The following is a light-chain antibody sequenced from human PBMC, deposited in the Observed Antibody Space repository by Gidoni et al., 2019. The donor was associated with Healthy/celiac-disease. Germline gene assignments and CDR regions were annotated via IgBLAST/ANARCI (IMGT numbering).Light chain of an antibody. CDR2: DAS. CDR1: QSVSSY. J-gene: IGKJ3*01. Sequence: EIVLTQSPATLSLSPGERATLSCRASQSVSSYLTLYQHQPGQAPRLLIYDASNRAACIPARFSGSGSGTDFTLTISSLEPEDSAVYYCQQRSNWPVTFGPGTKVDIK. CDR3: QQRSNWPVT. V-gene: IGKV3-11*01.